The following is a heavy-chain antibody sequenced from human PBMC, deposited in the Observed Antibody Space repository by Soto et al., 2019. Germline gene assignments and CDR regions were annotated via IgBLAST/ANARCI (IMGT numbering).Heavy chain of an antibody. Sequence: VASVKVSCKAPRDTFTSYYINWVRQAPGQGLEWMGVINPHGGSTAYAQKFKGRVTLTRDTSASTVYMEVSSLTSEDTAMYYCARSSGGNFGIIIEGTNWSAPWGQGTLVTVSS. J-gene: IGHJ5*02. CDR1: RDTFTSYY. CDR2: INPHGGST. CDR3: ARSSGGNFGIIIEGTNWSAP. V-gene: IGHV1-46*01. D-gene: IGHD1-26*01.